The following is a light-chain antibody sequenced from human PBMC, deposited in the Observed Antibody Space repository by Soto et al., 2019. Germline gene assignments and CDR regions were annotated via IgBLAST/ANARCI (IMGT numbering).Light chain of an antibody. CDR2: GAS. Sequence: DIPMTQTPSSPSASVGERVTITCQPSQAINNDLTWYQQKPGQPPKLLIYGASILETGVPSRFSGSGSGKHFTFTISSLQPEDIATYYCQQYDNVPTFGQGTKVDIK. J-gene: IGKJ2*01. V-gene: IGKV1-33*01. CDR3: QQYDNVPT. CDR1: QAINND.